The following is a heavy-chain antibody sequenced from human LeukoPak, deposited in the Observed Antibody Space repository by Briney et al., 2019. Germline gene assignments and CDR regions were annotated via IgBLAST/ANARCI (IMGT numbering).Heavy chain of an antibody. CDR1: RGTFSSYA. D-gene: IGHD2-21*02. J-gene: IGHJ5*02. V-gene: IGHV1-69*05. Sequence: SVKVSCKASRGTFSSYAISWVRQAPGQGLEWMGGIIPIFGTANYAQKFQGRVTITTDESTSTAYMELSSLRSEDTAVYYCARGLLYGGDSNWFDPWGQGTLVTVSS. CDR2: IIPIFGTA. CDR3: ARGLLYGGDSNWFDP.